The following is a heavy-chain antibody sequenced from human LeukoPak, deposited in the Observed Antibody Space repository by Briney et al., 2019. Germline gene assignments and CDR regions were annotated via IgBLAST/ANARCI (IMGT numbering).Heavy chain of an antibody. CDR3: ASGYLRGMRWGRVDY. CDR1: GGSITGFY. J-gene: IGHJ4*02. CDR2: IYYTGST. V-gene: IGHV4-59*01. Sequence: PSETLSLTCTVSGGSITGFYWSWIRQPPGKGLEWIGYIYYTGSTNYKPSLKSRLTISLDTSKNQFSLNLSSVTAADTAVYYCASGYLRGMRWGRVDYWGQGTLVTVSS. D-gene: IGHD3-22*01.